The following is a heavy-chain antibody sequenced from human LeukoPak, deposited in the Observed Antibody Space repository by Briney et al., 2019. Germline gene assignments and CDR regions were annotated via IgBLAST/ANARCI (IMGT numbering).Heavy chain of an antibody. D-gene: IGHD4-17*01. Sequence: GGSLRLSCAASGFTFSSYGMHWVRQAPGKGLEWVAFIRYDGSNKYYADSVKGRFTISRDNSKNTLYLQMNSLRAEDTAVYYCARLQDYGDYGDDYWGQGTLVTVSS. J-gene: IGHJ4*02. CDR2: IRYDGSNK. V-gene: IGHV3-30*02. CDR3: ARLQDYGDYGDDY. CDR1: GFTFSSYG.